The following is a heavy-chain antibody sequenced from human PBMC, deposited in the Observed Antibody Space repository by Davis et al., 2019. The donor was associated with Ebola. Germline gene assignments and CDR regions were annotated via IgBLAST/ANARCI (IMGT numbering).Heavy chain of an antibody. CDR2: LYHGGNT. Sequence: SETLSLTCSVSGYSIRSADQWGWVRQAPGKGLEWIGSLYHGGNTSNNPSLKGRVSISADMSKNQFALKLTSVTAGDTAVYFCARGSLDDYGSGTYYTAKGMDVWGQGTTVTVSS. CDR1: GYSIRSADQ. J-gene: IGHJ6*02. CDR3: ARGSLDDYGSGTYYTAKGMDV. D-gene: IGHD3-10*01. V-gene: IGHV4-38-2*02.